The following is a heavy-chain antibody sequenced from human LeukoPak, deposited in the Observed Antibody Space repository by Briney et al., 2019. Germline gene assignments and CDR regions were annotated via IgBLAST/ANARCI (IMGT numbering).Heavy chain of an antibody. V-gene: IGHV1-2*04. CDR2: INPNSGGT. D-gene: IGHD5-12*01. Sequence: GASVKVSCKASGYTFTGYYMHWVRQAPGQGLEWMGWINPNSGGTNYAQKFQGWATMTRDTSVSTAYMELSRLRSDDTAVYYCARGELGYSGYDPGVDAFDIWGQGTMVTVSS. CDR1: GYTFTGYY. J-gene: IGHJ3*02. CDR3: ARGELGYSGYDPGVDAFDI.